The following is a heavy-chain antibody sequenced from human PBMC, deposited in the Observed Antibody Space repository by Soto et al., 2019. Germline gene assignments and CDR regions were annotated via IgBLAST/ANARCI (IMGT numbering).Heavy chain of an antibody. Sequence: QVQLQESGPGLVKPSGTLSLTCAVSSGSISSSNWWSWVRQPPGKGLEWIGEIYHSGSTNYNPSLTSRVTISVDKSKNQFSLKLSSVTAADTAVYYCARTRYYYGSGTPLDYWGQGTMVTVSS. CDR3: ARTRYYYGSGTPLDY. V-gene: IGHV4-4*02. J-gene: IGHJ4*02. CDR1: SGSISSSNW. CDR2: IYHSGST. D-gene: IGHD3-10*01.